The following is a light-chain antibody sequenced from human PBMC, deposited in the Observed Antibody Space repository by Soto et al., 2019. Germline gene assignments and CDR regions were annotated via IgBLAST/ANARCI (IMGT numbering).Light chain of an antibody. Sequence: DIVMTQTPLSLPVTPGEPASISCRSSQSLLDSDDGNTYLDWYLQKPGQSPQVLIYTVSYRASGVPDRFSGSGSGTDFTLKISRVEADDVGIYYCMQRREFPLTFGQGTKLEIK. V-gene: IGKV2-40*01. CDR3: MQRREFPLT. CDR2: TVS. CDR1: QSLLDSDDGNTY. J-gene: IGKJ2*01.